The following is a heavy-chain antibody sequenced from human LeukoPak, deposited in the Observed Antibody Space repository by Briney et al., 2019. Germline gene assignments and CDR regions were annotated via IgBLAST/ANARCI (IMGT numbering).Heavy chain of an antibody. CDR1: GITFSKYA. J-gene: IGHJ5*02. D-gene: IGHD1-14*01. V-gene: IGHV3-23*01. CDR2: ITVSGGHT. Sequence: PGGSLRLSCVASGITFSKYAMTWVRQAPGKGLEWVSSITVSGGHTDYTDSVKGRFTISRDNSKNTLYLQMNSLRAEDTAVYYCAKREPDSNWFDPWGQGTLVTVSS. CDR3: AKREPDSNWFDP.